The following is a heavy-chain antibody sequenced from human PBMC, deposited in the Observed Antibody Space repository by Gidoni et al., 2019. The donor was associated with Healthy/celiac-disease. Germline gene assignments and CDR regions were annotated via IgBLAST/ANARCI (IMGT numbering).Heavy chain of an antibody. D-gene: IGHD3-9*01. CDR3: AKVPPTHYDILTGYPSPRYGMDV. J-gene: IGHJ6*02. CDR1: GFTFSSYA. V-gene: IGHV3-23*01. CDR2: ISGSGGST. Sequence: EVQLLESGGGLVQPGGSLRLSCAASGFTFSSYAMSWVRQAPGKGLEWVSAISGSGGSTYYADSVKGRFTISRDNSKNTLYLQMNSLRAEDTAVYYCAKVPPTHYDILTGYPSPRYGMDVWGQGTTVTVSS.